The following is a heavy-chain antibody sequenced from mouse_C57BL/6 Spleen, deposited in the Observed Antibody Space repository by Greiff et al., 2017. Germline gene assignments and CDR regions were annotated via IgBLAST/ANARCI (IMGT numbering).Heavy chain of an antibody. V-gene: IGHV2-9-1*01. J-gene: IGHJ2*01. Sequence: VQLQQSGPGLVAPSPSLSITCTASGFSLTSYAISWVRQPPGQGLEWLGVIWPGGGTHYNSALKSRLSTSKDNSKSQVFITMNSLPADDTAGYYCARFTTLLDYWGQGTTLTVSS. D-gene: IGHD1-1*01. CDR1: GFSLTSYA. CDR2: IWPGGGT. CDR3: ARFTTLLDY.